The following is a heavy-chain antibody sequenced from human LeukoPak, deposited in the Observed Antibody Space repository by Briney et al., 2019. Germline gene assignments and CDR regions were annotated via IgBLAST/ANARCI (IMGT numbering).Heavy chain of an antibody. D-gene: IGHD5-12*01. J-gene: IGHJ4*02. V-gene: IGHV4-59*01. CDR1: GGSISSYY. Sequence: ASETLSLTCTVSGGSISSYYWNWVRQPPGKGLEWIGYISYSGSTNYNPSLKSRVTISLDTSKNQFSLKVRSVTAADTAVYYCARGFDSKSTYFDYWGQGTLVTVSS. CDR3: ARGFDSKSTYFDY. CDR2: ISYSGST.